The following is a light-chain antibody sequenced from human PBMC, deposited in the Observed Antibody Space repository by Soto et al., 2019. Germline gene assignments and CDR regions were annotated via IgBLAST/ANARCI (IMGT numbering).Light chain of an antibody. CDR3: SSKSPDF. J-gene: IGLJ1*01. CDR2: EVS. CDR1: SSGIRDYNY. V-gene: IGLV2-14*01. Sequence: ALAQPASVSGSPGQSITISCTGTSSGIRDYNYVSWYQQLPGNAPKLIMYEVSNRPSGISNRFSGSKSGNTASLTISGLQAEDEADYYCSSKSPDFLGTGTKVTVL.